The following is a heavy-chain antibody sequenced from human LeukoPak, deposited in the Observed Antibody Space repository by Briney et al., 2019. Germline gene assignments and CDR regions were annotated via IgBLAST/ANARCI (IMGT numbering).Heavy chain of an antibody. V-gene: IGHV3-64D*09. D-gene: IGHD2-8*02. CDR3: VKITSVTGGDC. Sequence: GGSLRLSCSASGRTYSADAMYWVRQAPGKGLEYVSGISSDGGSSFYADSVKGRFTISRDNSKNTLYLQMSSLRAEDTAVYYCVKITSVTGGDCWGQGTRLTVSS. CDR1: GRTYSADA. CDR2: ISSDGGSS. J-gene: IGHJ4*02.